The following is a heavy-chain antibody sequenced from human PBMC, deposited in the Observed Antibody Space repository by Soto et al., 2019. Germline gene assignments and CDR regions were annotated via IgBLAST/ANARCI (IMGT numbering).Heavy chain of an antibody. J-gene: IGHJ4*02. CDR1: GFTFSNYA. V-gene: IGHV3-23*01. CDR2: ISAGGGSI. CDR3: AKEVGGTFGGRLHY. D-gene: IGHD1-26*01. Sequence: EVQLLESGGGLVQAGGSLRLSCAAYGFTFSNYAMNCVRQAPGKGLEWVSVISAGGGSIYYADSVRGRLTISRDNSNDTLYLQMNSLRAEDTDVYYCAKEVGGTFGGRLHYWVEGTPAAVTS.